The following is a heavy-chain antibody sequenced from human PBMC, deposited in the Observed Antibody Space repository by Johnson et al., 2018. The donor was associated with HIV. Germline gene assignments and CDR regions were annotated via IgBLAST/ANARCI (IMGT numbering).Heavy chain of an antibody. J-gene: IGHJ3*02. CDR3: ARGSVFDI. Sequence: VLLVESGGGLVQPGGSLRLSCAASGLTSSYYDMHWVRQGPGKGLQWVSGIGITGDTYYAGSVKGRFTISRDHAKNSLYLQMNSLTAGDMAVYYCARGSVFDIWGRGTMVTVSS. D-gene: IGHD3-3*01. CDR1: GLTSSYYD. CDR2: IGITGDT. V-gene: IGHV3-13*01.